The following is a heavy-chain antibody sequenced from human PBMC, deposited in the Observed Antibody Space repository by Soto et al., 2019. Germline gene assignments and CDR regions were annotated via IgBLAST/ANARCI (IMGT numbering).Heavy chain of an antibody. D-gene: IGHD6-19*01. Sequence: SETLSLTCAVSGGSISSNNWWTWVRQPPGKGLEWIGEIYDSGSTNYNPSLKSRVTISVDKSKNQFSLNLRSVTAADTAVYYCARNRRLSVAGTDYYGMDVWGQGTTVTVYS. V-gene: IGHV4-4*02. CDR2: IYDSGST. J-gene: IGHJ6*02. CDR3: ARNRRLSVAGTDYYGMDV. CDR1: GGSISSNNW.